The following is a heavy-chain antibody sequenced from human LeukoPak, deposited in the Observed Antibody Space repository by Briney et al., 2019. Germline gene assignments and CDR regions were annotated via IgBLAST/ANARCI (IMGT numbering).Heavy chain of an antibody. CDR3: AKRGGFGELFGYYFDY. Sequence: GGSLRLSCAASGFTFSSYWMHWVRQAPGKGLEWVAVISYDGSNKYYADSVKGRFTISRDNSKNTLYLQMNSLRAEDTAVYYCAKRGGFGELFGYYFDYWGQGTLVTVSS. V-gene: IGHV3-30*18. CDR2: ISYDGSNK. J-gene: IGHJ4*02. D-gene: IGHD3-10*01. CDR1: GFTFSSYW.